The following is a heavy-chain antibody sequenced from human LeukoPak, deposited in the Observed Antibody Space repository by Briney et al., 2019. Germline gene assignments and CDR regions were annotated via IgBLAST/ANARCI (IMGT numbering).Heavy chain of an antibody. D-gene: IGHD6-13*01. CDR3: ARDSAAAAVYYFDY. Sequence: GSLRLSCAASGFTFSSYAMHWVRQAPGKGLEWVAVISYDGSNKYYADSVKGRFTISRDNSKNTLYLQMNSLRAEDAAVYYCARDSAAAAVYYFDYWGQGTLVTVSS. J-gene: IGHJ4*02. CDR1: GFTFSSYA. CDR2: ISYDGSNK. V-gene: IGHV3-30*04.